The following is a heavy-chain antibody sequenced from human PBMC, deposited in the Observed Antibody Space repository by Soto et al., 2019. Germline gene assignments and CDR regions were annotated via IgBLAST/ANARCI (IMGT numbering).Heavy chain of an antibody. V-gene: IGHV4-34*01. D-gene: IGHD3-10*01. Sequence: SETLSLTCAVYGGSFSGYYWSWIRQPPGKGLEWIGEINHSGSTNYNPSLKSRVTISVDTSKNQFSLKLSSVTAADTAVYYCARGRSSYGSGRIGLRTEFDYWGQGTLVTVSS. CDR3: ARGRSSYGSGRIGLRTEFDY. J-gene: IGHJ4*02. CDR2: INHSGST. CDR1: GGSFSGYY.